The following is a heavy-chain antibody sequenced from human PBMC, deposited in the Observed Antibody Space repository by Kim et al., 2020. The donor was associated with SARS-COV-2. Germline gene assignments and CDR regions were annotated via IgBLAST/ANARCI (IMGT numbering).Heavy chain of an antibody. CDR2: IIPILGIA. Sequence: SVKVSCKASGGTFSSYAISWVRQAPGQGLEWMGRIIPILGIADYAQKFQGRVTITADKSTSTAYMELSSLRSEDTAVYYCASLVTGDRGWFDPWGQGTL. J-gene: IGHJ5*02. V-gene: IGHV1-69*04. CDR3: ASLVTGDRGWFDP. D-gene: IGHD7-27*01. CDR1: GGTFSSYA.